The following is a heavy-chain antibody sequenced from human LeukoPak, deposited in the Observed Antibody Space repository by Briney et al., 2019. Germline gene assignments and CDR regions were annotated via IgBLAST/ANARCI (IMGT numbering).Heavy chain of an antibody. Sequence: SETLSLTCTVSGGSISSSSYYWGWIRQPPGKGLEWIGSIYYSGSTYYNPSLKSRVTIPVDTSKNQFSLKLSSVTAADTAVYYCARTVGGSRKDWGQGTLVTVSS. V-gene: IGHV4-39*01. D-gene: IGHD2-15*01. CDR3: ARTVGGSRKD. J-gene: IGHJ4*02. CDR2: IYYSGST. CDR1: GGSISSSSYY.